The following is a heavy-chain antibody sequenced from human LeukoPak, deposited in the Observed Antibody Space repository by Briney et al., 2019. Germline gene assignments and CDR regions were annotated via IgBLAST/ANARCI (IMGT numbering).Heavy chain of an antibody. D-gene: IGHD3-22*01. CDR3: AKSRGYYYDSSGYPNYFDY. CDR1: GFTFSNYD. V-gene: IGHV3-23*01. Sequence: PGGSLRLSCAASGFTFSNYDMSWVRQAPGKGLEWVSTISNGVGSTYYADSVKGRFTISRDSSENTLYLQMNSLRAEDTAVYYCAKSRGYYYDSSGYPNYFDYWGQGTLVTVSS. J-gene: IGHJ4*02. CDR2: ISNGVGST.